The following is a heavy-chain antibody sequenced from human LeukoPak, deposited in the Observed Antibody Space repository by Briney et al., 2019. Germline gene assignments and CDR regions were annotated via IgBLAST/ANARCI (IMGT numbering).Heavy chain of an antibody. CDR1: GGSISSSNYY. CDR3: ARHGVTSSGYYWD. D-gene: IGHD3-22*01. Sequence: SETLSLTCTVSGGSISSSNYYWGWIRQPPGKGLEWIGSIYSGGSTYHNPSLKSRLTISVDTSKNQVSLRLSSVTAADTAVYYCARHGVTSSGYYWDWGQGTLVTVSS. V-gene: IGHV4-39*01. J-gene: IGHJ4*02. CDR2: IYSGGST.